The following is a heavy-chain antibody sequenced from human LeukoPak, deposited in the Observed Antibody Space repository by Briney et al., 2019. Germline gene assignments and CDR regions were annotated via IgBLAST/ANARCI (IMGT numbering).Heavy chain of an antibody. CDR1: GFTFSDYY. V-gene: IGHV3-11*01. Sequence: GGSLRLCCAASGFTFSDYYMRWIRQAPGKGLEWVSYISSSGSTIYYADSVKGRFTISRDNAKNSLYLQMNSLRAEDTAVYYCARVAPITYYFDYWGQGTLVTVSS. J-gene: IGHJ4*02. CDR3: ARVAPITYYFDY. CDR2: ISSSGSTI. D-gene: IGHD3-16*01.